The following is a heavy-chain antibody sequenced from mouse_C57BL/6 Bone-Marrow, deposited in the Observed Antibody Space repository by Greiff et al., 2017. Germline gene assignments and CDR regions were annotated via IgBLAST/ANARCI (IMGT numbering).Heavy chain of an antibody. Sequence: EVKLMESGGGLVQPGGSLKLSCAASGFTFSDYYMYWVRQTPGKRLEWVAYISNGGGSTYYPDTVKGRITMPKDNAKNTRYLQMSRLKSEDTALYYCARGGIYYDYGDFDYWGQGTTLTVSS. J-gene: IGHJ2*01. D-gene: IGHD2-4*01. CDR2: ISNGGGST. CDR3: ARGGIYYDYGDFDY. V-gene: IGHV5-12*01. CDR1: GFTFSDYY.